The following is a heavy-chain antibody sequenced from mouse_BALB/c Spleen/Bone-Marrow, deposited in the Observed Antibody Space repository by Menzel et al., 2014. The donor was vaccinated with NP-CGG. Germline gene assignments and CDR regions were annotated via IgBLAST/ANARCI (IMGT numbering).Heavy chain of an antibody. J-gene: IGHJ3*01. CDR1: GFTFTDNY. V-gene: IGHV7-3*02. CDR3: ARDSDWFAY. Sequence: EVQLVESGGGLVQPGGSLRLSCATSGFTFTDNYMSWVRQPPGKALEWLGFIRNKANGYTTEYSASVKGRFTISRDNSRSILYLQMNTLRAEDSATYYCARDSDWFAYWGQGTLVTVSA. CDR2: IRNKANGYTT.